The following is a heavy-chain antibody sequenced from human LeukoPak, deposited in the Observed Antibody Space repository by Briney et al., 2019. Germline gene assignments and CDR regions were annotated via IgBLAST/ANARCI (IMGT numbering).Heavy chain of an antibody. Sequence: GRSLRLSCAASGFTVSSNYMSWVRQAPGQGLEWVSVIYSGGSTYYADSVKGRFTISRDNSKNTLYLQMNSLRAEDTAVYYCARDTSSSWYGWFDPWGQGTLVTVSS. D-gene: IGHD6-13*01. J-gene: IGHJ5*02. CDR1: GFTVSSNY. V-gene: IGHV3-53*01. CDR3: ARDTSSSWYGWFDP. CDR2: IYSGGST.